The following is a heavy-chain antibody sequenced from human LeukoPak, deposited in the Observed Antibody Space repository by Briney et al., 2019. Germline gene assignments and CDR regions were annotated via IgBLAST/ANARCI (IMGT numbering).Heavy chain of an antibody. J-gene: IGHJ6*03. CDR1: GGSFSGYY. D-gene: IGHD3-10*01. Sequence: PSETLSLTCAVYGGSFSGYYWSWIRQPPGKGLEWIGEISHSGSTNYNPSLKSRVTISVDTSKNQFSLKLSSVTAADTAVYYCARGRSYYYYMDVWGKGTTVTVSS. CDR2: ISHSGST. CDR3: ARGRSYYYYMDV. V-gene: IGHV4-34*01.